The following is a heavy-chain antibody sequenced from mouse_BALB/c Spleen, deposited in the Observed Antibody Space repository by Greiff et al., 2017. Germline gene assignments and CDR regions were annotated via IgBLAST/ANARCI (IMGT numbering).Heavy chain of an antibody. V-gene: IGHV1-4*02. CDR3: ARGGDYDVLFAY. J-gene: IGHJ3*01. CDR1: GYTFTSYT. CDR2: INPSSGYT. Sequence: QVQLKQSAAELARPGASVKMSCKASGYTFTSYTMHWVKQRPGQGLEWIGYINPSSGYTEYNQKFKDKTTLTADKSSSTAYMQLSSLTSEDSAVYYCARGGDYDVLFAYWGQGTLVTVSA. D-gene: IGHD2-4*01.